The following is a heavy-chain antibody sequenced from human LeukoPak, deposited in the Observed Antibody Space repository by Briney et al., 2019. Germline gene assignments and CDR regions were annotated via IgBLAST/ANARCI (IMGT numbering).Heavy chain of an antibody. J-gene: IGHJ5*02. CDR1: GGSISSYY. Sequence: SETLSLTCTVSGGSISSYYRSWIRQPPGKGLEWIGYIYYSGSTNYNPSLKSRVTISVDTSKNQFSLKLSSVTAADTAVYYCAREGYSSSWPKGWFDPWGQGTLVTVSS. V-gene: IGHV4-59*01. CDR2: IYYSGST. CDR3: AREGYSSSWPKGWFDP. D-gene: IGHD6-13*01.